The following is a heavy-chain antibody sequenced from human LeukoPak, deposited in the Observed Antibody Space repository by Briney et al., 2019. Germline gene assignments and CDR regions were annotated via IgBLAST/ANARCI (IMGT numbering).Heavy chain of an antibody. CDR2: IYPADCDT. D-gene: IGHD1-1*01. J-gene: IGHJ5*02. CDR1: GYSFTSYW. V-gene: IGHV5-51*01. Sequence: GASLQISCKGSGYSFTSYWIGWVRQLPGKGLEWMGIIYPADCDTTYCPSFQSQVTISADKSISTAYLQWSSLKASDTAMYYCARRLQLERGGNWFDPWGQGTLVSVSS. CDR3: ARRLQLERGGNWFDP.